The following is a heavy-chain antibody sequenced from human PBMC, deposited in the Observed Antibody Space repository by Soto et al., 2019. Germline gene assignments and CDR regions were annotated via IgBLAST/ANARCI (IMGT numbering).Heavy chain of an antibody. Sequence: SETLSLTCTVSSGSISFYYWSWIRQPPGKGLEWIGYIYYSGSTNYNPSLKSRVTISVDTSKNQFSLKLSSVTAADTAVYYCARGNDYGHYYFDYWGQGTLFTVSS. CDR3: ARGNDYGHYYFDY. CDR1: SGSISFYY. V-gene: IGHV4-59*01. J-gene: IGHJ4*02. CDR2: IYYSGST. D-gene: IGHD4-17*01.